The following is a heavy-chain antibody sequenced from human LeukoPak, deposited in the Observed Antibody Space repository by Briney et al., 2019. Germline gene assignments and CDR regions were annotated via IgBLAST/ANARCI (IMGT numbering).Heavy chain of an antibody. V-gene: IGHV3-23*01. D-gene: IGHD2-21*01. CDR3: AKAPVWNYYYGLDV. J-gene: IGHJ6*02. CDR2: ITTSGST. CDR1: GLTASHNVNNA. Sequence: GGSLRLSCAASGLTASHNVNNAMSWVRHAPGKGLEWVSGITTSGSTYYADSVKGWFTISRENSNNTLYLHMDSLRAEDTAVYYCAKAPVWNYYYGLDVWGQGTTVTVSS.